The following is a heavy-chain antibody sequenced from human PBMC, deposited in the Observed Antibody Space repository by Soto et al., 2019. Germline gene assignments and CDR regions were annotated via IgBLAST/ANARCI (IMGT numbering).Heavy chain of an antibody. V-gene: IGHV4-30-4*01. J-gene: IGHJ4*02. D-gene: IGHD4-17*01. CDR1: GGSLNSGDYY. CDR2: IYYSGST. Sequence: QVQLQESGPGLVKPSQTLSLTCTVSGGSLNSGDYYWSWIRQPPGKGLEWIGYIYYSGSTYYNPSLKXXVXILXDTSKNQFSLKLSSVTAADTAVYYCASGDYVFLDYWGQGTLVTVSS. CDR3: ASGDYVFLDY.